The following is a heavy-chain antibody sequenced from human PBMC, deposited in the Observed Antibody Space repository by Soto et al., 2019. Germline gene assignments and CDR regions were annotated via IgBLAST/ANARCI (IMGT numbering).Heavy chain of an antibody. Sequence: EVQLVESGGGLVQPGGSLRLSCAASGFTFSSYWMSWVRQAPGKGLEWVANIKQDGSEKYYVDSVKGRFTISRDNAKNSLYLQMNSLRAXXXXXXYCAREGGYSSXXXGYWGQG. CDR1: GFTFSSYW. CDR3: AREGGYSSXXXGY. D-gene: IGHD6-13*01. CDR2: IKQDGSEK. J-gene: IGHJ4*02. V-gene: IGHV3-7*01.